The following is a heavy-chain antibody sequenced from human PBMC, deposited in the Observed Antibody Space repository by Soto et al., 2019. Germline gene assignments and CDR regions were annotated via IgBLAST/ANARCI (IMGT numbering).Heavy chain of an antibody. D-gene: IGHD6-6*01. CDR2: IYPGDSDT. Sequence: PVESLKISCKGSGYSFTSYWIGWVRQMPGKGLEWMGIIYPGDSDTRYSPSFQGQVTLSADKSISTAYLQWSSLKASDTAMYYCARPDGGVKQLVPIDALDIWGQGTMVTV. CDR1: GYSFTSYW. J-gene: IGHJ3*02. CDR3: ARPDGGVKQLVPIDALDI. V-gene: IGHV5-51*01.